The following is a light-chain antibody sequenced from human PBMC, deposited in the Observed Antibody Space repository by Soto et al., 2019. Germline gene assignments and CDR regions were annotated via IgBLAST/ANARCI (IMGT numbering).Light chain of an antibody. CDR1: QGISSY. V-gene: IGKV1-8*01. J-gene: IGKJ1*01. CDR3: QQYYSYPHT. Sequence: AIRMTQSPSSISASIGDRVTITCRASQGISSYLAWYRQKPGKAPKLLIYAASTLQSGVPSRFSGSGSGTDFTLTISCLQSEDFATYYCQQYYSYPHTFGQGTKVEIK. CDR2: AAS.